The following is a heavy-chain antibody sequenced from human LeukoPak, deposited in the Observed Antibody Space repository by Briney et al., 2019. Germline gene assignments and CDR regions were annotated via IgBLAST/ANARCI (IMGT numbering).Heavy chain of an antibody. CDR3: ARDQNYYDSSGYYYNWYFDL. Sequence: SETLSLTCTVSGYSITSGYDWGWIRQPPGKGLEWIASIYYRRTTNYNPSLKSRVTISVDTSKNQFSLKLSSVTAADTAVYYCARDQNYYDSSGYYYNWYFDLWGRGTLVTVSS. D-gene: IGHD3-22*01. V-gene: IGHV4-38-2*02. CDR1: GYSITSGYD. CDR2: IYYRRTT. J-gene: IGHJ2*01.